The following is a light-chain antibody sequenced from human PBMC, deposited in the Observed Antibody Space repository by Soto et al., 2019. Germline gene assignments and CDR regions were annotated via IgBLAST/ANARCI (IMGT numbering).Light chain of an antibody. V-gene: IGLV4-69*01. Sequence: QSVLTQSPSASASLGASVKLTCSLSTGHSTYAIAWHQQHPEKGPRYLMKVNIDGSHSKGDGIPDRFSGSSSGAERYLTISSLQSEDEADYYCQTWGTGIRVFGGGTKLTVL. J-gene: IGLJ2*01. CDR1: TGHSTYA. CDR2: VNIDGSH. CDR3: QTWGTGIRV.